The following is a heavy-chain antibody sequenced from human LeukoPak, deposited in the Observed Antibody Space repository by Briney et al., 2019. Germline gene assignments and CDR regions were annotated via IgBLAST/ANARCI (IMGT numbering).Heavy chain of an antibody. CDR1: GFPFRSNW. V-gene: IGHV3-74*01. CDR2: INGDGINT. D-gene: IGHD5-24*01. Sequence: GGSLRLSCAASGFPFRSNWMHWVRQAPGRGLVWVSGINGDGINTNYADSVKGRFTISRDNAKNTLYLQMNSLRGEGTAVYFCARGSTRDGYWWGQGTLVTVSS. CDR3: ARGSTRDGYW. J-gene: IGHJ4*02.